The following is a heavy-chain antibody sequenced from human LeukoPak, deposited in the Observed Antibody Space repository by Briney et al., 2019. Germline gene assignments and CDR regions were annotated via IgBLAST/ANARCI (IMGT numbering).Heavy chain of an antibody. CDR2: ISGSGGST. D-gene: IGHD3-16*02. V-gene: IGHV3-23*01. Sequence: TGGSLRLSCAASGFTFSSYAMSWVRQAPGKGLEWVSAISGSGGSTYYADSVKGRFTTSRDNSKNTLYLQMNSLRAEDKAVYYCAKDRGNDYIWGSYRPPNHFDYWGQGTLVTVSS. CDR3: AKDRGNDYIWGSYRPPNHFDY. J-gene: IGHJ4*02. CDR1: GFTFSSYA.